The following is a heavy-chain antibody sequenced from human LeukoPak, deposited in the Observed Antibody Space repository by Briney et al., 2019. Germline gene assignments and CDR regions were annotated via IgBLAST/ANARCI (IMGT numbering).Heavy chain of an antibody. CDR2: ISYDGSNK. J-gene: IGHJ4*02. CDR3: AKDLSGTLDY. CDR1: GFTFSSYG. V-gene: IGHV3-30*18. D-gene: IGHD1-26*01. Sequence: GGSLRLSCAASGFTFSSYGMHWVRQAPGKGLEWVAVISYDGSNKYYADSVKGRFTISRDNSKNTLYLQMDSLRAEDTAVYYCAKDLSGTLDYWGQGTLVTVSS.